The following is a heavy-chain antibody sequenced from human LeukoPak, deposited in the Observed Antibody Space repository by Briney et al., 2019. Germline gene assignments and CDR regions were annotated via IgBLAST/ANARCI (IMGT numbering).Heavy chain of an antibody. Sequence: ASVKVSCKASGYTFTGYYMHWVRQAPGQELEWMGWINPNSGGTNYAQKFQGRVTMTRDTSISTAYMELSRLRSDDTAVYYCARDTGSSETTIDYWGQGTLVTVSS. V-gene: IGHV1-2*02. CDR3: ARDTGSSETTIDY. CDR1: GYTFTGYY. D-gene: IGHD6-13*01. CDR2: INPNSGGT. J-gene: IGHJ4*02.